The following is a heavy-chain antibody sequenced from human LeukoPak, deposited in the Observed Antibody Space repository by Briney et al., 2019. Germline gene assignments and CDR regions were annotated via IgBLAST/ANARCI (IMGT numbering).Heavy chain of an antibody. Sequence: GRSLRLSCAASGFTFSSYGMHWVRQAPGKGLEWVAVIWYDGSNKYYADSVNGRFTISRDNSKNTLYLQMNSLRAEDTAVYYCARDQDGYGEPTYAFDIWGQGTMVTVSS. J-gene: IGHJ3*02. V-gene: IGHV3-33*01. CDR3: ARDQDGYGEPTYAFDI. D-gene: IGHD4-17*01. CDR1: GFTFSSYG. CDR2: IWYDGSNK.